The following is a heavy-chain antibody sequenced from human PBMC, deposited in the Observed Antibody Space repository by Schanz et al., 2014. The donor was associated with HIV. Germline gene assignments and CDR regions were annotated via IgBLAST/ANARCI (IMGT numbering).Heavy chain of an antibody. CDR2: IWYDGSQK. J-gene: IGHJ6*02. V-gene: IGHV3-30*02. Sequence: QVQLVESGGGLVKPGESLRLSCATSGFAFSDYYMSWIRQAPGKGLEWVALIWYDGSQKYYADSVKGRFTISRDNSKNTLFLQMNSLRGEDTAVYYCARVANWDYYGMDVWGQGTTVTVSS. D-gene: IGHD3-16*01. CDR1: GFAFSDYY. CDR3: ARVANWDYYGMDV.